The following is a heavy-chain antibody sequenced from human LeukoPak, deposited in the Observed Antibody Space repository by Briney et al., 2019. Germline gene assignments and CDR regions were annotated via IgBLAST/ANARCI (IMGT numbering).Heavy chain of an antibody. J-gene: IGHJ4*02. Sequence: GASVKVSCKASGYTFTGYYMHWVRQAPGQGLEWMGWINPNSGGTNYAQKFQGRVTMTRDTSISTAYMELSRLRSDDTAVYYCARDVSRYSSGWYVDYWGQGTLVTVSS. D-gene: IGHD6-19*01. CDR1: GYTFTGYY. CDR2: INPNSGGT. CDR3: ARDVSRYSSGWYVDY. V-gene: IGHV1-2*02.